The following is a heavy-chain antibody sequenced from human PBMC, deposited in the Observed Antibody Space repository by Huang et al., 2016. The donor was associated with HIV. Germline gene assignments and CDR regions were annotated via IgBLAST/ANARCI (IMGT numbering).Heavy chain of an antibody. CDR1: GGSFSSYS. CDR2: IDHSGAT. J-gene: IGHJ4*02. V-gene: IGHV4-34*01. Sequence: QVQLQQWGAGLLKPSETLSLTCAVYGGSFSSYSWSWIRQSPGTGLHWVGEIDHSGATPCRPALQSRLPLSVDTSKNQFSLRLTSVTAADTAVYYCASRRPRVRGGGGDFPSWGQGTLVTVSS. D-gene: IGHD3-10*01. CDR3: ASRRPRVRGGGGDFPS.